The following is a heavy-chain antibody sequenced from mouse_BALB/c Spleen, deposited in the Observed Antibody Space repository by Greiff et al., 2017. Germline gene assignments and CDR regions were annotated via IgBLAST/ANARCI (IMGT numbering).Heavy chain of an antibody. D-gene: IGHD1-1*01. V-gene: IGHV1S137*01. J-gene: IGHJ1*01. CDR1: GYTFTDYA. CDR2: ISTYYGDA. Sequence: QVHVKQSGAELVRPGVSVKISCKGSGYTFTDYAMHWVKQSHAKSLEWIGVISTYYGDASYNQKFKGKATMTVDKSSSTAYMELARLTSEDSAIYYCARGGYGSSPHWYFDVWGAGTTVTVSS. CDR3: ARGGYGSSPHWYFDV.